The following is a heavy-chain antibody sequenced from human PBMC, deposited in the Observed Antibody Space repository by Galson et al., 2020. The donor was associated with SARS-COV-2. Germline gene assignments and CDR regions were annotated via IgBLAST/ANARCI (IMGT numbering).Heavy chain of an antibody. CDR1: GFTFSSYS. CDR2: ISSSSSYI. V-gene: IGHV3-21*01. Sequence: GESLKISCAASGFTFSSYSMNWVRQAPGKGLEWVSSISSSSSYIYYADSVKGRFTISRDNAKNSLYLQMNSLRAEDTAVYYCARVSPPGYYDSSGYYQHYYGMDVWGQGTTVTVSS. CDR3: ARVSPPGYYDSSGYYQHYYGMDV. J-gene: IGHJ6*02. D-gene: IGHD3-22*01.